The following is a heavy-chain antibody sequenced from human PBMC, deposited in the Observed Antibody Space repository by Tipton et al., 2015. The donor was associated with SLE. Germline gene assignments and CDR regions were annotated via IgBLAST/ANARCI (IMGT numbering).Heavy chain of an antibody. CDR3: AREGTTVSSVFDY. J-gene: IGHJ4*02. Sequence: TLSLTCAVYGGSITSSSYYWGWIRQPPGKGLEWIGSIYHYGSTYYNPSLKSRATISIDTSKNQFSLKLSSVTAADTAVYYCAREGTTVSSVFDYWGQGTLVTVSS. CDR1: GGSITSSSYY. CDR2: IYHYGST. V-gene: IGHV4-39*07. D-gene: IGHD4-11*01.